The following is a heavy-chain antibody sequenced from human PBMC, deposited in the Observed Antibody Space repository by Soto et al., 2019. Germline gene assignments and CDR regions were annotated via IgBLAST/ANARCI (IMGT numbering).Heavy chain of an antibody. V-gene: IGHV1-69*01. CDR3: ASRERVDAFEV. D-gene: IGHD1-26*01. CDR2: IIPILGSA. Sequence: QVQLLQSGAEVKKPGSSVKVSCKASGGTLSNYAISWVRQAPGQGLEWMGGIIPILGSANYAQKFQDRVTITADESTRTTYMELSSLRSEDAAVYFCASRERVDAFEVWGQGTMVTVSS. J-gene: IGHJ3*01. CDR1: GGTLSNYA.